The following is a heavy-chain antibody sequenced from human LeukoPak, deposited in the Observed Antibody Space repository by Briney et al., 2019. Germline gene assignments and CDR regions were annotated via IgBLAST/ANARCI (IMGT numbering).Heavy chain of an antibody. CDR3: TRLTGDPRGFDY. V-gene: IGHV6-1*01. CDR1: GDSVSSNSAT. Sequence: SQTLSLTCAISGDSVSSNSATWNWIRQSPSGGLEWLGRTYYRSKWVNDYAASVKSRVTINPDTSKNQFSLQLSSVTPEDTAVYYCTRLTGDPRGFDYWGQGTLVTVSS. J-gene: IGHJ4*02. CDR2: TYYRSKWVN. D-gene: IGHD7-27*01.